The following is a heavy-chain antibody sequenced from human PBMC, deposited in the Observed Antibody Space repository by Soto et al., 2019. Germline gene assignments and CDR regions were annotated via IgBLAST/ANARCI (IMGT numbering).Heavy chain of an antibody. D-gene: IGHD6-13*01. CDR2: ISAYSGST. CDR1: GYTFTTYG. V-gene: IGHV1-18*01. J-gene: IGHJ4*02. CDR3: ARDFKKSISWPYYFDY. Sequence: QVQLVQSGAEVKKPGASVKVSCKASGYTFTTYGISWLRQAPGQGLEWLGGISAYSGSTKFAQKLRGRVTMTTDTTTTTAYMELRSLTSDDTAVYYCARDFKKSISWPYYFDYWGQGTLVTVSS.